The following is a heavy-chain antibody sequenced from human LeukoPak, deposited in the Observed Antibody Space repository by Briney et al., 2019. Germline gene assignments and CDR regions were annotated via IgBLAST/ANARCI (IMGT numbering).Heavy chain of an antibody. Sequence: GGSLRLSCAASVFTFSRYSMTWVRQAPGKGLEWVSYISSSSSTIYYADSVKGRFTISRDNAKNSLYLQMNSLRAEDTAVYYCARDRGSYFDYWGQGTLVTVSS. D-gene: IGHD3-10*01. J-gene: IGHJ4*02. V-gene: IGHV3-48*01. CDR1: VFTFSRYS. CDR3: ARDRGSYFDY. CDR2: ISSSSSTI.